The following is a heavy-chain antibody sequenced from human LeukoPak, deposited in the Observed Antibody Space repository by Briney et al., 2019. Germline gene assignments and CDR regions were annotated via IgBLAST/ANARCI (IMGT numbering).Heavy chain of an antibody. CDR3: ATSDRYPHFDY. CDR2: IHYSGST. CDR1: GGSISSYY. D-gene: IGHD1-26*01. Sequence: SETLSLTCTVSGGSISSYYCSWIRQPPGKRLEWIGYIHYSGSTNYNPSLKSRVTISVDTSKNQFSLKLKSVTAADTAVYYCATSDRYPHFDYWGQGTLVTVSS. J-gene: IGHJ4*02. V-gene: IGHV4-59*01.